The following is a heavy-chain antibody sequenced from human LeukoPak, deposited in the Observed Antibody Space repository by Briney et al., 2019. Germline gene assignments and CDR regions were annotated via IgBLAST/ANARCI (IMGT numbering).Heavy chain of an antibody. Sequence: GGSLRLSCAASGFTFSSYWMSWVRQAPGKGLEWVANIKQDGSEKYYVDSVKGRFTISRDNAKNSLYLQMNSLRAEDTAVYYCARDRYYGSGRRDAFDIWGQGTMFTVSS. CDR3: ARDRYYGSGRRDAFDI. CDR2: IKQDGSEK. D-gene: IGHD3-10*01. J-gene: IGHJ3*02. CDR1: GFTFSSYW. V-gene: IGHV3-7*04.